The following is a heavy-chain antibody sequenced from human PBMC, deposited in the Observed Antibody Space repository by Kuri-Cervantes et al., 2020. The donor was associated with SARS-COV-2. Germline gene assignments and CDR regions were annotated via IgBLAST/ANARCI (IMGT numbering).Heavy chain of an antibody. D-gene: IGHD6-13*01. J-gene: IGHJ4*02. V-gene: IGHV4-34*01. CDR1: GGSFSGYY. Sequence: SQTLSLTCAVYGGSFSGYYWSWIRQPPGKGLEWIGSIYYSGSTYYNPSLKSRVTISVDTSKNQFSLKLSSVTAADTAVYYCAARAGYSSSWNFDYWGQGTLVTVSS. CDR3: AARAGYSSSWNFDY. CDR2: IYYSGST.